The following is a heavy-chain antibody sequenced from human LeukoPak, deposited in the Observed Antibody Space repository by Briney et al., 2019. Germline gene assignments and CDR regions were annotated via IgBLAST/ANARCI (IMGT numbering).Heavy chain of an antibody. CDR3: ARGGGNLGINWFDP. J-gene: IGHJ5*02. V-gene: IGHV1-69*05. CDR2: IIPIFGTA. Sequence: SVKVSCKASGGTFSSYAISWVRQAPGQGLEWMGGIIPIFGTANYAQKFQGRVTITTDESTSTAYMELSSLRSDDTAVYYCARGGGNLGINWFDPWGQGTLVTVSS. CDR1: GGTFSSYA. D-gene: IGHD4-23*01.